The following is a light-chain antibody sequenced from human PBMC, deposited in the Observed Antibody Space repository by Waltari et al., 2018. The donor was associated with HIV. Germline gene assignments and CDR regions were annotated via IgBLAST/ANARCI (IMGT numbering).Light chain of an antibody. CDR3: ESADDSGDHWV. CDR1: ALHKQF. CDR2: TDD. J-gene: IGLJ3*02. Sequence: SYELTQPPSVSVSPGQTARITCSGDALHKQFAYWYQQKAGQAPLMVIYTDDKRPSGIPDRFSGSMSGTTVTLIISGVQPEDEADYYCESADDSGDHWVFGGGTKLSVL. V-gene: IGLV3-25*03.